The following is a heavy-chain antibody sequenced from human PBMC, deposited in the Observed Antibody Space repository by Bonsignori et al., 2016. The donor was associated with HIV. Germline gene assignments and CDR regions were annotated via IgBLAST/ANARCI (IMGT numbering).Heavy chain of an antibody. CDR3: AREAELAVEYRRRFFDY. CDR2: ISASGGTV. CDR1: GFTFSDYE. J-gene: IGHJ4*02. V-gene: IGHV3-48*03. D-gene: IGHD3-3*02. Sequence: GGSLRLSCAASGFTFSDYEMNWVRQAPGKGLEWVSYISASGGTVHYIDSVKGRFTISRDNAKNSLYLQMDSLRGEDTAIYYCAREAELAVEYRRRFFDYWGLGTLVTVSS.